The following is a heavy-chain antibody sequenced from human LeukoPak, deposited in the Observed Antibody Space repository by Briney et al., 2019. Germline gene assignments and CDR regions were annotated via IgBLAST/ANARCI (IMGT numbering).Heavy chain of an antibody. D-gene: IGHD6-19*01. CDR3: AKASTYSSGWYLDYFDY. CDR1: GLAFSSYA. Sequence: GGSLRLSCPAAGLAFSSYAMSWVRQAPGEGLEWVSAISGRGGSIYYGDSVKGGCTISRDKSNNTLYLQMNSLRAEDTAVYDCAKASTYSSGWYLDYFDYWGQGTLVTVSS. V-gene: IGHV3-23*01. CDR2: ISGRGGSI. J-gene: IGHJ4*02.